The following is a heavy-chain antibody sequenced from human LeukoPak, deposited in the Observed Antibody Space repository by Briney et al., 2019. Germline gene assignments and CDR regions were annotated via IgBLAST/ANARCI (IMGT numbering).Heavy chain of an antibody. CDR2: IKQDGSEK. CDR1: GFTFSSYW. J-gene: IGHJ6*02. CDR3: ARADSGSYPRYYYGMDV. D-gene: IGHD1-26*01. V-gene: IGHV3-7*01. Sequence: GGSLRLSCAVSGFTFSSYWMSWVRQAPGKGLEWVANIKQDGSEKYYVDSVKGRFTISRDNAKNSLYLQMNSLRAEDTAVYYCARADSGSYPRYYYGMDVWGQGTTVTVSS.